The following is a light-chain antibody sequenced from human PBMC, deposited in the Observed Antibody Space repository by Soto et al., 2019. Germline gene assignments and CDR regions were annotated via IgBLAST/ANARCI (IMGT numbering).Light chain of an antibody. J-gene: IGKJ5*01. CDR1: QGISSY. CDR3: QQLNSYTIT. CDR2: AAS. Sequence: IQLTQSPSSLSASVGDRVTITCRASQGISSYLAWYQKKPGKDPKVLIYAASTLQSGVPSRFSGSGSGTDFTLTISSLQTEDFATYYCQQLNSYTITFGQGTRLEIK. V-gene: IGKV1-9*01.